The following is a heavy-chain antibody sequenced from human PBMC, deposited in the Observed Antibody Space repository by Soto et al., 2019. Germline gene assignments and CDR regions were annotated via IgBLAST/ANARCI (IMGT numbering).Heavy chain of an antibody. V-gene: IGHV4-34*01. CDR3: ARGRRVPFLEWPLGWFDP. Sequence: QVQLQQWGAGLLKPSETLSLTCAVYGGSFSGYYWSWIRQPPGKGLEWIGEINHSGSTNYNPSLKSRVTISVDTSKNQFSLKLSSVTAADTAVYYCARGRRVPFLEWPLGWFDPWGQGTLVTVSS. D-gene: IGHD3-3*01. CDR2: INHSGST. CDR1: GGSFSGYY. J-gene: IGHJ5*02.